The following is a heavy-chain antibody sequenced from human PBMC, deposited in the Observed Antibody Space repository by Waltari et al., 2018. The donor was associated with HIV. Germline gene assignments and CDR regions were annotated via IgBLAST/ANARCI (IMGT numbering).Heavy chain of an antibody. J-gene: IGHJ4*02. Sequence: DVQLVQSGAEVKKPGESLEISCKASGYIFTTYWNVWMRQVPGKGLEWMGIVYPGDSETRYSPSFQGQVTISADKSINTAYLKWSSLKASDTAMYYCVKSYSGSSVFESWGKGTLVTVSS. V-gene: IGHV5-51*01. CDR3: VKSYSGSSVFES. CDR2: VYPGDSET. D-gene: IGHD6-6*01. CDR1: GYIFTTYW.